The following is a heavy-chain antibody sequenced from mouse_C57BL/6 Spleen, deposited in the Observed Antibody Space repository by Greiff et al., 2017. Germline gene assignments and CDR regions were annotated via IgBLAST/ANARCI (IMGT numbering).Heavy chain of an antibody. J-gene: IGHJ3*01. CDR2: IYPRSGNT. CDR1: GYTFTSYG. V-gene: IGHV1-81*01. D-gene: IGHD1-1*01. CDR3: ARSGSSSWFAY. Sequence: VKLVESGAKLARPGASVKLSCKASGYTFTSYGISWVKQRTGQGLEWIGEIYPRSGNTYYNEKFKGKATLTADKSSSTAYMELRSLTSEDSAVDFCARSGSSSWFAYWGQGTLVTVSA.